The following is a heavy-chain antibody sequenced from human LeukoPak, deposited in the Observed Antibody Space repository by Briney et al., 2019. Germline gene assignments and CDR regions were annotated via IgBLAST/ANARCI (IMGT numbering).Heavy chain of an antibody. J-gene: IGHJ4*02. CDR3: AGGNSALLDY. D-gene: IGHD5-18*01. CDR1: GFTFASNS. Sequence: GGSLRLSCAASGFTFASNSVNWVRQAPGKGLEWVSSISDSGIYIFYSDSVKGRFTVSRDNAKNSLYLQMNSLRAEDTAVYYCAGGNSALLDYWGQGTLVTVSS. V-gene: IGHV3-21*01. CDR2: ISDSGIYI.